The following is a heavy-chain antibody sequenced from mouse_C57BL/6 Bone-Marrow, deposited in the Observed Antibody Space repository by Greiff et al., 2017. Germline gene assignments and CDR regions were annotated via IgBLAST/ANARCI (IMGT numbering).Heavy chain of an antibody. Sequence: VQLQQSGAELVKPGASVKMSCKASGYTFTSSWITWVKQRPGPGLEWIGDIYPGSGSTNYNEKFKSKATLTVDTSSRTAYMQLSSLTSEDSAVYDCARRPNYYAMDYWGQGTSVTVSS. CDR2: IYPGSGST. CDR1: GYTFTSSW. V-gene: IGHV1-55*01. CDR3: ARRPNYYAMDY. J-gene: IGHJ4*01.